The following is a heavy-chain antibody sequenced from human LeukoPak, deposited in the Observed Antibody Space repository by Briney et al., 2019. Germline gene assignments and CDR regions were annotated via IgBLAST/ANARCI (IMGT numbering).Heavy chain of an antibody. Sequence: ASVKVSCKASGYTFTSYGISWVRQAPGQGLEWMGWISACNGNTNYAQKHQGRVTMTEDTSTDTAYMELSSLRSEDTAVYYCATGLPRPVHAFDIWGQGTMVTVSS. D-gene: IGHD4-11*01. J-gene: IGHJ3*02. V-gene: IGHV1-18*01. CDR1: GYTFTSYG. CDR2: ISACNGNT. CDR3: ATGLPRPVHAFDI.